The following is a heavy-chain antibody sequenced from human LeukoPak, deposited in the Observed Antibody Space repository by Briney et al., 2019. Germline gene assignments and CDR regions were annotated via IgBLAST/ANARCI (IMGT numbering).Heavy chain of an antibody. V-gene: IGHV3-53*01. J-gene: IGHJ6*03. Sequence: PGGSLRLSCAAPGFTVSSNYMSWVRQAPGKGLEWVSVIYSGGSTYYADSVKGRFTISRDNSKNTLYLQMNSLRAEDTAVYYCAGGRIGDYMDVWGKGTTVTISS. D-gene: IGHD2-15*01. CDR3: AGGRIGDYMDV. CDR2: IYSGGST. CDR1: GFTVSSNY.